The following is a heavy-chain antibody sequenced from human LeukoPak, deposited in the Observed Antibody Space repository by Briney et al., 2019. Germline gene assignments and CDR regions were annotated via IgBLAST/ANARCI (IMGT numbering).Heavy chain of an antibody. Sequence: ASVKVSCKASGGTFSSYAISWVRQAPGQGLEWMGGIIPIFGTANYAQKFQGRVTITTDESTSTAYMELSSLRSEDTAVYYCARDLFKPAVAGDYYYYMDVWGKGTTVTVSS. CDR1: GGTFSSYA. CDR3: ARDLFKPAVAGDYYYYMDV. J-gene: IGHJ6*03. V-gene: IGHV1-69*05. D-gene: IGHD6-19*01. CDR2: IIPIFGTA.